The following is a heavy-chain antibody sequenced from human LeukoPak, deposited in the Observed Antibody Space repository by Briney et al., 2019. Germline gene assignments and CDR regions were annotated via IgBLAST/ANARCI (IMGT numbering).Heavy chain of an antibody. CDR1: GFTFSSYG. V-gene: IGHV3-33*01. D-gene: IGHD3-10*01. J-gene: IGHJ4*02. Sequence: GGSLRLSCAASGFTFSSYGMHWVRQAPGKGLEWVAVIWYDGGIKYYADSVKGRFNISRDNAENSLYLQMNSLRADDTAVYYCARSMVRGVGFDYLGQGTLVTVS. CDR2: IWYDGGIK. CDR3: ARSMVRGVGFDY.